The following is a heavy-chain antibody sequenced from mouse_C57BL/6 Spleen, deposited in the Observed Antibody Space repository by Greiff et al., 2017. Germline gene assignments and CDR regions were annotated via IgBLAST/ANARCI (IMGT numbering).Heavy chain of an antibody. J-gene: IGHJ2*01. D-gene: IGHD1-1*01. V-gene: IGHV1-52*01. CDR3: VRDYYGSSYGY. Sequence: QVQLQQPGAELVRPGSSVKLSCKASGYTFTSYWMHWVKQRPIQGLEWIGNIDPSDSETHYNQKFKDKATLTVDKSSSTAYMQLSSLTSEDSAVYYCVRDYYGSSYGYWGQGTTLTVSS. CDR1: GYTFTSYW. CDR2: IDPSDSET.